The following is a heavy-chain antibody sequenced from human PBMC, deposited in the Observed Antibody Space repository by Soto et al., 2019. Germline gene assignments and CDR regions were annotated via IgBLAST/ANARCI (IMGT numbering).Heavy chain of an antibody. CDR1: GYTFNSFW. D-gene: IGHD3-10*01. CDR3: ARLVNPHHTNGSGSYRTTYYYYGMDV. V-gene: IGHV5-51*01. Sequence: GESLKISCQGSGYTFNSFWIGWVRQMPGKGLEWMGIIYPGDSDTRYSPSFQGQVTISADKSISTAYLQWSSLKASDTAMYYCARLVNPHHTNGSGSYRTTYYYYGMDVWGQGTTVTVSS. J-gene: IGHJ6*02. CDR2: IYPGDSDT.